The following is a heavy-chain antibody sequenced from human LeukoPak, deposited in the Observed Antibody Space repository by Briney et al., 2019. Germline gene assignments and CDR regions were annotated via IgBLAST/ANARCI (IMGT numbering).Heavy chain of an antibody. D-gene: IGHD3-10*01. CDR2: ISYDGSNK. CDR3: ARDGLGFGELLPLFDY. J-gene: IGHJ4*02. V-gene: IGHV3-30*04. Sequence: GGSLRLSCAASGFTFSSYAIHWVRQAPGKGLEWVAVISYDGSNKYYADSVKGRSTISRDNSKNTLYLQMNSLRAEDTAVYYCARDGLGFGELLPLFDYWGQGTLVTVSS. CDR1: GFTFSSYA.